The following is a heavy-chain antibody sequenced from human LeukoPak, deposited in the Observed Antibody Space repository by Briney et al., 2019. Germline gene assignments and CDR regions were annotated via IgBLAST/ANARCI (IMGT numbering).Heavy chain of an antibody. CDR1: GFTFSSYG. D-gene: IGHD3-22*01. Sequence: GGSLRLSCAASGFTFSSYGMHWVRQAPGKGLEWVAVIWYDGSNKYYADSVKGRFTIFRDNSKNTLYLQMNSLRAEDTAVYYCARDDYYDRAFDYWGQGTLVTVSS. CDR3: ARDDYYDRAFDY. J-gene: IGHJ4*02. V-gene: IGHV3-33*01. CDR2: IWYDGSNK.